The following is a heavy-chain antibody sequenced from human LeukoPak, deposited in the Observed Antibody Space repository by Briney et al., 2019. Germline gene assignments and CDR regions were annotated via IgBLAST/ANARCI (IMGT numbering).Heavy chain of an antibody. J-gene: IGHJ4*02. CDR1: GGSISTYY. Sequence: SETVSLTCTVSGGSISTYYWSWIRQPPGKGLEWIGYIYYDGSTIYNPSLKSRVTISVDTSKNQFSLKLSSVTAADTAVYYCARCSSGGSCYVVEWGQGALVTVSS. CDR2: IYYDGST. V-gene: IGHV4-59*01. CDR3: ARCSSGGSCYVVE. D-gene: IGHD2-15*01.